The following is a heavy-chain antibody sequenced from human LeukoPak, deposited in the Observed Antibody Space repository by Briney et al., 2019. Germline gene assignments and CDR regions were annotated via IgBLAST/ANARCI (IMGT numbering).Heavy chain of an antibody. V-gene: IGHV4-34*01. CDR3: AGHHPRNTVDF. CDR2: INHSGST. J-gene: IGHJ4*02. Sequence: SETLSLTCAVYGGSFSGYYWSWIRQPPGKGLEWIGEINHSGSTNYNPSLKSRVTISLETSKNQFSLNLSSVTAADTAVYYCAGHHPRNTVDFWGQGTLVTVSS. D-gene: IGHD2/OR15-2a*01. CDR1: GGSFSGYY.